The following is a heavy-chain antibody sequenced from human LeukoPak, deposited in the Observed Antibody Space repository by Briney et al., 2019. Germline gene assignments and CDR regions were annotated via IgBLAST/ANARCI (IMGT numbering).Heavy chain of an antibody. V-gene: IGHV3-23*01. D-gene: IGHD6-13*01. CDR1: GFTFSSYA. CDR3: AKQSAGSAAWYSLHYDF. CDR2: VSGSGGST. J-gene: IGHJ4*02. Sequence: GGSLRLSCAASGFTFSSYAMSWVRQAPGKGLEWVSVVSGSGGSTSYVDSVKGRFTISRDNSKNTLYLQMNSLRVEDTAVYFCAKQSAGSAAWYSLHYDFWGQGTLVTVSS.